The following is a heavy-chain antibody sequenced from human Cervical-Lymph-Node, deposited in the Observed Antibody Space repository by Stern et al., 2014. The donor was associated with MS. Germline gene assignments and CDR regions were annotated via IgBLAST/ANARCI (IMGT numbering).Heavy chain of an antibody. CDR2: IIPIFGKT. J-gene: IGHJ5*02. CDR3: ARDGGGGVGAVGDWFDP. V-gene: IGHV1-69*06. D-gene: IGHD6-13*01. Sequence: VQLVQSGAEVKKPGSSVKVSCKASGGTFSTYTISWVRQAPGQGLEWMGRIIPIFGKTNYAQKFQGRVTLTADKSTSTAYMELNSLTSEDTAVYYCARDGGGGVGAVGDWFDPWGQGTLVSVSS. CDR1: GGTFSTYT.